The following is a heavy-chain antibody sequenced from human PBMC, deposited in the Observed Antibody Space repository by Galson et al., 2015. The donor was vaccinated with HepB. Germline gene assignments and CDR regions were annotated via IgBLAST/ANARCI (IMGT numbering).Heavy chain of an antibody. D-gene: IGHD2-15*01. CDR1: GYSFTSYW. CDR2: IYPGDSDT. V-gene: IGHV5-51*01. Sequence: QSGAEVKKPGESLKISCKGSGYSFTSYWIGWVRQMPGKGLEWMGIIYPGDSDTRYSPSFQGQVTISADKSVSTAYLQWSSLKASATAMYYCARQDGSEGVCYSLIYYYYGLGVCPQGTTVTVSS. CDR3: ARQDGSEGVCYSLIYYYYGLGV. J-gene: IGHJ6*02.